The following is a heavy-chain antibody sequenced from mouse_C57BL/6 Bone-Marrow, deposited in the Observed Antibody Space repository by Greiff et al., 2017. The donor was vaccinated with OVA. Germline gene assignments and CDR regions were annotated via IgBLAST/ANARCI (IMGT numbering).Heavy chain of an antibody. D-gene: IGHD2-4*01. CDR3: ARRLRRLYWYFDV. J-gene: IGHJ1*03. CDR1: GFTFSDYY. Sequence: VQLKESGGGLVQPGGSLKLSCAASGFTFSDYYMYWVRQTPEKRLEWVAYISNGGGSTYYPDTVKGRFTISRDNAKNTLYLQMSRLKSEDTAMYYCARRLRRLYWYFDVWGTGTTVTVSS. V-gene: IGHV5-12*01. CDR2: ISNGGGST.